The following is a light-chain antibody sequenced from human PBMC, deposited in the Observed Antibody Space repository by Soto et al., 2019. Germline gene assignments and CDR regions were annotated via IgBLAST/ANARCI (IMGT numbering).Light chain of an antibody. CDR1: QSISSW. V-gene: IGKV1-5*03. CDR3: QQDTGPLT. J-gene: IGKJ4*01. CDR2: NAS. Sequence: DIQMTQSPSTLSASVGDRVTITCRASQSISSWLAWYQQKPGKAPKLLIYNASSLESGVPSRFSGSGSGTESTLTISSQQPDDFATYYRQQDTGPLTFGGGTKVEIK.